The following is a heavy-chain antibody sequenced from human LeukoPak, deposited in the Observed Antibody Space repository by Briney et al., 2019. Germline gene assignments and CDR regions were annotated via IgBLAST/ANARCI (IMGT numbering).Heavy chain of an antibody. V-gene: IGHV3-23*01. CDR1: GFNFKTYA. CDR3: AKGYCSGGSCYSNYYYGMDV. J-gene: IGHJ6*02. CDR2: IGSSGDRV. D-gene: IGHD2-15*01. Sequence: GGSLRLSCEASGFNFKTYAMTWVRQAPGKGLEWVSAIGSSGDRVYYADSLKGRFTISRDNSKNTLYLQMNSLRAEDTAVYYCAKGYCSGGSCYSNYYYGMDVWGQGTTVTVSS.